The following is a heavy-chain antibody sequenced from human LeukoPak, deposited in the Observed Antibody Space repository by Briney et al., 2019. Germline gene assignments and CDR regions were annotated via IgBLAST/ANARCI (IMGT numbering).Heavy chain of an antibody. V-gene: IGHV1-18*04. D-gene: IGHD3-3*01. Sequence: ASVKVSCKASGYTFTSYGISWVRQAPGQGLEWMGWISAYNGNTNYAQKLQGRVIMTTDTSTSAAYMELRSLRSDDTAVYYCARTTIFGVVIAFDYWGQGTLVTVSS. CDR2: ISAYNGNT. CDR1: GYTFTSYG. CDR3: ARTTIFGVVIAFDY. J-gene: IGHJ4*02.